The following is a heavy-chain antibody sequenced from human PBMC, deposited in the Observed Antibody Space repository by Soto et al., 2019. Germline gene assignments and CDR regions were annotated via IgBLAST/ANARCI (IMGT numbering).Heavy chain of an antibody. CDR1: GYTFTSYG. CDR2: ISAYNGNT. CDR3: ARAAYGGNCRVSRFDY. D-gene: IGHD2-15*01. Sequence: QVQLVQSGAEVKKPGASVKVSCKASGYTFTSYGISWVRQAPGQGLELMGWISAYNGNTNYAQKLHGRVTMTTDTSTSTAYMELRSLRSDDTAVYYCARAAYGGNCRVSRFDYWGQGTLVTVSS. J-gene: IGHJ4*02. V-gene: IGHV1-18*04.